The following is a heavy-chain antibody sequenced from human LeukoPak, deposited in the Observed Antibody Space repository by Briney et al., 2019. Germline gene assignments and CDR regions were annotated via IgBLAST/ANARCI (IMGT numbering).Heavy chain of an antibody. D-gene: IGHD6-13*01. CDR2: INHSGST. J-gene: IGHJ6*02. V-gene: IGHV4-34*01. CDR3: ARRIAAAGTPGHSGMDV. Sequence: KPSETLSLTCAVYGGSFSGYHWSWIRQPPGKGLEWIGEINHSGSTNYNPSLKSRVTISVDTSKNQFSLKLSSVTAADTAVYYCARRIAAAGTPGHSGMDVWGQGTTVTVSS. CDR1: GGSFSGYH.